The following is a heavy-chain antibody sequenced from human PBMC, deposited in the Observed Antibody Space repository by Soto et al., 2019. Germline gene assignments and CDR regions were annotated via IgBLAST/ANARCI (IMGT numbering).Heavy chain of an antibody. V-gene: IGHV1-69*06. CDR2: IIPIFGTA. D-gene: IGHD2-15*01. CDR3: ASGGYCSGGSCYGY. J-gene: IGHJ4*02. Sequence: ASVKVSCKASGGTFSSYAISWVRQAPGQGLEWMGGIIPIFGTANYAQKFQGRVTITADKSTSTAYMELSSLRSEDTAVYYCASGGYCSGGSCYGYWGQGTLVTVSS. CDR1: GGTFSSYA.